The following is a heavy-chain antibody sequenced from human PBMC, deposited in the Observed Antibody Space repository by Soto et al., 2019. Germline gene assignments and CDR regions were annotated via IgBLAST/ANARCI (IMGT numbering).Heavy chain of an antibody. D-gene: IGHD6-13*01. V-gene: IGHV4-34*01. J-gene: IGHJ4*02. CDR2: INHSGSN. CDR3: ARGGIAAAGHYIDY. Sequence: SETLSLTCAVYGGSFSGYYWSWIRQPPGKGLEWIGEINHSGSNNYNPSLKSRVTISVDTSKNQFSLKLSSVTAADTAVYYCARGGIAAAGHYIDYWGQGTLVTVSS. CDR1: GGSFSGYY.